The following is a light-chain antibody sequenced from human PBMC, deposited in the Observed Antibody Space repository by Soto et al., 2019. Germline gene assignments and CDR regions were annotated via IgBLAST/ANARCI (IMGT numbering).Light chain of an antibody. Sequence: DSVLTKSQTTVSLSPGERSTLSGGVSERVSSSRLAWYQQKPALAPRLLIYDGFLRATGIPDRFSGSGSGTDFTLTISSLEPEDFAVYYCQQYGNSPITFGQGTRLEI. CDR1: ERVSSSR. J-gene: IGKJ5*01. CDR3: QQYGNSPIT. CDR2: DGF. V-gene: IGKV3D-20*01.